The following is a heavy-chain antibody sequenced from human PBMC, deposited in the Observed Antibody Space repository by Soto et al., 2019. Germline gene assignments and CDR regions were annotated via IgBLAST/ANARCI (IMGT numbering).Heavy chain of an antibody. CDR3: ARGGGTYSYGYCDAFDI. V-gene: IGHV1-69*06. CDR1: GGTFSSYA. CDR2: IIPIFGTA. Sequence: QVQLVQSGAEVKKPGSSVKVSCKASGGTFSSYAISWVRQAPGQGLEWMGGIIPIFGTANYAQKFKGRVTRTADRSYSTTYMEVDSASSGDTAGDYYARGGGTYSYGYCDAFDIWGQGTMVTVSS. D-gene: IGHD5-18*01. J-gene: IGHJ3*02.